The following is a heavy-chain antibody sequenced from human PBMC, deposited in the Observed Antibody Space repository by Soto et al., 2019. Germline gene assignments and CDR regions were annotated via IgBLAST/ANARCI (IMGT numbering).Heavy chain of an antibody. CDR2: VKEDGSEE. CDR1: GFRFSYYW. J-gene: IGHJ4*02. D-gene: IGHD4-17*01. CDR3: VGGHGDEEAIRLPVFDY. V-gene: IGHV3-7*04. Sequence: EVRLVESGGGLVQAGDSLRLSCAASGFRFSYYWMNWVRQAPGKGLEWVANVKEDGSEEFYVDSVRGRFTGSRDNARNSLDRQTNGLSVEDTAVYYCVGGHGDEEAIRLPVFDYWGQGALVAVSS.